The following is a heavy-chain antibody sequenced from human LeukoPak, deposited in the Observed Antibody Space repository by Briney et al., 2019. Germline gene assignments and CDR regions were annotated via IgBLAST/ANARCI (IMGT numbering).Heavy chain of an antibody. CDR2: IYYSGST. J-gene: IGHJ6*03. V-gene: IGHV4-39*01. D-gene: IGHD6-6*01. CDR1: GGSISSRSYY. CDR3: ARVRLYSSSANYYYYMDV. Sequence: SETLSLTCSVSGGSISSRSYYWGWIRQPPGRGLEWIGSIYYSGSTYYNPSLKSRVTISVDTSKNQFSLKLSSVTAADTAVYYCARVRLYSSSANYYYYMDVWGKGTTVTVSS.